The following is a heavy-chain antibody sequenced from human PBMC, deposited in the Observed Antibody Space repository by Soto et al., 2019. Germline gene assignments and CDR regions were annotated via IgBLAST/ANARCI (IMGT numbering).Heavy chain of an antibody. V-gene: IGHV4-31*03. D-gene: IGHD5-18*01. Sequence: QVRLQESGPSLVKPSQTLSLTCKVTGDYVANNGYYWTWIRQVPGKGLEFMGYTYNTGATSYSPSLKTRLSISLDTSKNQFSLVLTSVTAADSAMYFCARRDGNRRGYPIDFWGQGTLVVVSS. J-gene: IGHJ4*02. CDR1: GDYVANNGYY. CDR2: TYNTGAT. CDR3: ARRDGNRRGYPIDF.